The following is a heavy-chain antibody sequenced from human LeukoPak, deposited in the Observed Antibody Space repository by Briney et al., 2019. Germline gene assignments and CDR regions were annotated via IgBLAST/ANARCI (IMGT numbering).Heavy chain of an antibody. D-gene: IGHD2-2*01. V-gene: IGHV3-74*01. CDR1: GFTFSSYW. CDR3: ATQVRYCSSISCYVGWFDP. J-gene: IGHJ5*02. CDR2: IASDGSST. Sequence: GGSLRLSCAASGFTFSSYWMNWVRQAPGKGLVWVSRIASDGSSTTYADSVKGRFSISRDNAKNMLYLQMNSLRAEDTAVYYCATQVRYCSSISCYVGWFDPWGQGTLVTVSS.